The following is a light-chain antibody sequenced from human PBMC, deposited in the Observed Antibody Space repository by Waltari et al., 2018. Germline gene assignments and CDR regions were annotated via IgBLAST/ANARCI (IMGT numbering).Light chain of an antibody. J-gene: IGKJ5*01. CDR3: MQALQSPT. CDR2: LGS. CDR1: QSLLHRSGYNY. V-gene: IGKV2-28*01. Sequence: EIVMTQSPLSLPVTPGEPASISCRSSQSLLHRSGYNYLDWYLQKPGQPPQLLIYLGSGRDSGVPDRFSGSGSGTDFILKISRVEADDVGVYYCMQALQSPTFGQGTRLEIK.